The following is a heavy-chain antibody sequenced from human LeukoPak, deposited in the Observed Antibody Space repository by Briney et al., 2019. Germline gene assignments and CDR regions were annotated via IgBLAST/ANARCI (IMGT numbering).Heavy chain of an antibody. CDR1: GFTFSSYA. D-gene: IGHD3-3*01. CDR3: VKNPSIFGVVIISWFDP. Sequence: GGSLRLSCAASGFTFSSYAMSWVRQAPGKGLEWVSAISGSGGSTYYADSVKGRFTISRDNSKNTLYLQMNSLRAEDTAVYYCVKNPSIFGVVIISWFDPWGQGTLVTVSS. CDR2: ISGSGGST. J-gene: IGHJ5*02. V-gene: IGHV3-23*01.